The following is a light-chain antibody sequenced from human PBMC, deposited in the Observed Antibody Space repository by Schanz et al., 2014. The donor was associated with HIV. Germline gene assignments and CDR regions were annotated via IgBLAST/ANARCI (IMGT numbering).Light chain of an antibody. CDR1: QTIGRL. CDR2: QAS. Sequence: IQMTQSPSTVSASVGDRVTITCRASQTIGRLLAWYQQRPGRAPNLLIYQASTLETGVPSRFSGSGSGTEFTLTITNLQPDDFATYYCQQASEHPLTFGGGTKVEIK. CDR3: QQASEHPLT. V-gene: IGKV1-5*03. J-gene: IGKJ4*01.